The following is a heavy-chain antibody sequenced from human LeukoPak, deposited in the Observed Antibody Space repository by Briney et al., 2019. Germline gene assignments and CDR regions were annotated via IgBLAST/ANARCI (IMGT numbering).Heavy chain of an antibody. CDR3: ARGGAYSSGPFDY. J-gene: IGHJ4*02. Sequence: SGGSLRLSCAASGFTFTTYWMHWVRQAPGKGLVWVSRINSAGSTTTYADSVQGRFTISRDNAKNTLYLQMNSLRAEDTAVYYCARGGAYSSGPFDYWGQGTLVTVSS. V-gene: IGHV3-74*01. D-gene: IGHD6-25*01. CDR2: INSAGSTT. CDR1: GFTFTTYW.